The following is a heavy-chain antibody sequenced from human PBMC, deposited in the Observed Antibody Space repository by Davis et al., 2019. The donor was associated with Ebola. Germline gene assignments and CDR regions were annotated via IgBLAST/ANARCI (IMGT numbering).Heavy chain of an antibody. V-gene: IGHV3-23*01. CDR1: GFTFSTYA. J-gene: IGHJ4*02. CDR3: AKQRGVGAIDYDY. D-gene: IGHD1-26*01. CDR2: ISSGGGAP. Sequence: LKISCAASGFTFSTYAMGWVRQAPGKGLEWVSDISSGGGAPYYADSVKGRFTTFGDNPKNTLYLQMNSLRADDTAVYYCAKQRGVGAIDYDYWGRGTVVTVSS.